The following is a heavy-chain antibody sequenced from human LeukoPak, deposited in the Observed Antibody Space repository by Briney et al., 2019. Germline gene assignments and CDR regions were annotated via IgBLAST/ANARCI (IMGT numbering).Heavy chain of an antibody. CDR3: ARHGTPRDFWSGYWSPNWFDP. V-gene: IGHV4-39*01. J-gene: IGHJ5*02. Sequence: SETLSLTCTVSGGSISSSSYYWGWIRQPPGKGLEWIGSIYYSGSTYYNPSLKSRVTISVDTSKNQFSLKLSSVTAADTAVYYCARHGTPRDFWSGYWSPNWFDPWGQGTLVTVSS. D-gene: IGHD3-3*01. CDR1: GGSISSSSYY. CDR2: IYYSGST.